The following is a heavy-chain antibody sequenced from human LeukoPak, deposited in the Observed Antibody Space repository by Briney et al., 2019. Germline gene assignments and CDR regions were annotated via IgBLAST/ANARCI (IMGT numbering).Heavy chain of an antibody. CDR1: GFTFSSYW. J-gene: IGHJ4*02. Sequence: PGGSLRLSCAVSGFTFSSYWMSWVRQAPGKGLEWVANIKQDGSEKYYVDSVKGRFTISRDNAKNSLYLQMNSLGVEDTAVYYCASHQGYRHDYWGQGTLVTVSS. V-gene: IGHV3-7*01. D-gene: IGHD2-15*01. CDR2: IKQDGSEK. CDR3: ASHQGYRHDY.